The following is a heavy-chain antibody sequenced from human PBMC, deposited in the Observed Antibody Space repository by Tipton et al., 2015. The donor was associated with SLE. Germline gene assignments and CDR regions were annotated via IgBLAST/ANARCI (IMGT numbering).Heavy chain of an antibody. J-gene: IGHJ4*02. V-gene: IGHV4-59*12. CDR3: ARPRGSSWALFDY. D-gene: IGHD6-13*01. CDR2: LYYSGTS. Sequence: TLSLTCTVSGGSISRYYWSWIRQPPGKGLEWIGFLYYSGTSGYNASLKSRITMSVDTSKNQFSLKLSSVTAADTAVYYCARPRGSSWALFDYWGQGTLVTVSS. CDR1: GGSISRYY.